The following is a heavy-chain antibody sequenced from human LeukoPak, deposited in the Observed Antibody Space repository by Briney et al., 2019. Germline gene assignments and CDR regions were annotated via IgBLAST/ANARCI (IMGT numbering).Heavy chain of an antibody. D-gene: IGHD2-2*01. CDR3: AKDPNIVVVPAARGDY. V-gene: IGHV3-23*01. Sequence: PGGSLRLSCAASGFTFSSYAMSWVRQAPGKGLEWVSGIIGSGSSTYFADSVKGRFTISRDNSKNTLYLQMNSLRAEDTAVYYCAKDPNIVVVPAARGDYWGQGTLVTVSS. CDR1: GFTFSSYA. CDR2: IIGSGSST. J-gene: IGHJ4*02.